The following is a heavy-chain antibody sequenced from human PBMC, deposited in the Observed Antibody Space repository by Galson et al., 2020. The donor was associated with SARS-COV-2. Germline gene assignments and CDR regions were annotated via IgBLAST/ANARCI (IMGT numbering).Heavy chain of an antibody. J-gene: IGHJ6*02. CDR3: ARGEVTPLVGYYYYGMDV. D-gene: IGHD2-21*02. Sequence: GASVKVSCKASGGTFSSYAISWVRQAPGQGLEWLGGIIPIFGTANYAQKFQGRVTITADESTSTAYMELSSLRSEDTAVYYCARGEVTPLVGYYYYGMDVWGQGTTVTVSS. V-gene: IGHV1-69*13. CDR1: GGTFSSYA. CDR2: IIPIFGTA.